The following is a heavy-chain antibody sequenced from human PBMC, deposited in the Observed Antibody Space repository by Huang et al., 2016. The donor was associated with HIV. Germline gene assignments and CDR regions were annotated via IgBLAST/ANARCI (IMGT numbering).Heavy chain of an antibody. Sequence: QLLLQESGPGLVKPSEALALTCAVSGGSIRSSDYHWGWIRQPPGKGLEWIGSIYYKGRTHDSPAIKVRVTIAVDTSKNLFFLNLTSMAAADTAVYYCARHREGPVAYYSGWGSHLNYMDVWGRGRTVVVSS. CDR1: GGSIRSSDYH. J-gene: IGHJ6*03. CDR2: IYYKGRT. V-gene: IGHV4-39*01. D-gene: IGHD3-10*01. CDR3: ARHREGPVAYYSGWGSHLNYMDV.